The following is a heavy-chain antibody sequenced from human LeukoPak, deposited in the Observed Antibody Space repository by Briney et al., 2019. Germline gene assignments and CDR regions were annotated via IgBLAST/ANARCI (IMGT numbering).Heavy chain of an antibody. V-gene: IGHV1-46*01. CDR2: INPGGGGT. CDR1: GYTFTSYY. D-gene: IGHD6-13*01. Sequence: GASVKVSCKASGYTFTSYYMHWVRQAPGQGLEWMGIINPGGGGTSYAQKLQGRVTMTSDTSTSTLYMELSSLTSEDTAVYYCARDRLAASWYAFDYWGQGTLVTVSS. CDR3: ARDRLAASWYAFDY. J-gene: IGHJ4*02.